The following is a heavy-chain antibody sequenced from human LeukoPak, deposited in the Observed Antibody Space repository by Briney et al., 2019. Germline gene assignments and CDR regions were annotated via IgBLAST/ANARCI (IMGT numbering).Heavy chain of an antibody. CDR1: GYTFTTYN. V-gene: IGHV1-18*01. Sequence: ASVKVSCKASGYTFTTYNINWVRQAPGQGLEWMGWISGYNGNTNYAQKLQGRVTMTTDTSTSTAYMELRSLRSDDTAVYYCARGEKSRYFDPINWFDPWGQGTLVTVSS. J-gene: IGHJ5*02. CDR3: ARGEKSRYFDPINWFDP. D-gene: IGHD3-9*01. CDR2: ISGYNGNT.